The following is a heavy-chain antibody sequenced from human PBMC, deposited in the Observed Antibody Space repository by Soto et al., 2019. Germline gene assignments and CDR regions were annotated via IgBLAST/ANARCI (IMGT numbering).Heavy chain of an antibody. CDR2: IYYSGST. CDR1: GGSFSGYY. Sequence: SETLSLTCAVYGGSFSGYYWSWIRQPPGKGLEWIGEIYYSGSTYYNPSLKSRVTISVDTSKNQFSLKLSSVTAADTAVYYCARHRTAPIAVASQLNGYYFDYWGQGTLVTAPQ. CDR3: ARHRTAPIAVASQLNGYYFDY. V-gene: IGHV4-34*01. J-gene: IGHJ4*02. D-gene: IGHD6-19*01.